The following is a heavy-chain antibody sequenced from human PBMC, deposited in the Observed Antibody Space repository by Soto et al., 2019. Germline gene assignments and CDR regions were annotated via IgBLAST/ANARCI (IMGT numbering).Heavy chain of an antibody. D-gene: IGHD2-15*01. J-gene: IGHJ3*02. CDR1: GGTFSSYA. Sequence: GASVQVSCKASGGTFSSYALSWVRQAPGQGLEWMGGIIPIFGTANYAQKFQGRVTITADKSTSTAYMELSSLRSEDTALYYCAIDGSGGSCYCIWGQGTMVTVSS. CDR2: IIPIFGTA. V-gene: IGHV1-69*06. CDR3: AIDGSGGSCYCI.